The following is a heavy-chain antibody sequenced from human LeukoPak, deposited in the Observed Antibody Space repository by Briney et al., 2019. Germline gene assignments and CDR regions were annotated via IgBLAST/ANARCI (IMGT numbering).Heavy chain of an antibody. Sequence: KPSETLSLTCTVSGGSISSDYWSWSRQPAGKGLEWIGHIYTSGSTNYNPSLTGRVTMSLDTSKNQFSPKLTSVTAADTAVYYCARVGLSSRGYYYYMDVWGRGTTVTVSS. CDR1: GGSISSDY. J-gene: IGHJ6*03. V-gene: IGHV4-4*07. CDR2: IYTSGST. D-gene: IGHD2-2*01. CDR3: ARVGLSSRGYYYYMDV.